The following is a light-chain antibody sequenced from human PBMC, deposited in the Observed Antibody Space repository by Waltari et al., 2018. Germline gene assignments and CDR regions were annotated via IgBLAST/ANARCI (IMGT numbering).Light chain of an antibody. V-gene: IGKV1-39*01. J-gene: IGKJ4*01. CDR3: QQSYSTLALT. CDR1: QSISDY. Sequence: DVQLTQSPSSLSASVGDRVTLTCRASQSISDYLNWYQVKPGKAPSLLIYAASSLQSGVPSRFSGRGSGTDFTLTISSLQPEDFASYYCQQSYSTLALTFGGGTKVE. CDR2: AAS.